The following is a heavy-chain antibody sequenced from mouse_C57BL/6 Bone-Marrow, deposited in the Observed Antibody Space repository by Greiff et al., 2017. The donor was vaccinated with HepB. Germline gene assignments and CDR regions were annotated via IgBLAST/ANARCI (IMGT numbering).Heavy chain of an antibody. Sequence: EVKLMESGGGLVQPKGSLKLSCAASGFSFNTYAMNWVRQAPGKGLEWVARIRSKSNNYATYYADSVKDRFTISRDDSESTLYLQMNNLKTEDTAMYYCVRHGGYYGTFDVWGTGTTVTVSS. D-gene: IGHD1-1*01. V-gene: IGHV10-1*01. CDR3: VRHGGYYGTFDV. J-gene: IGHJ1*03. CDR1: GFSFNTYA. CDR2: IRSKSNNYAT.